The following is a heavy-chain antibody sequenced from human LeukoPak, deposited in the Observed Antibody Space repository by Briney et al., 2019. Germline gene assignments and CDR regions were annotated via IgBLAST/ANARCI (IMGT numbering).Heavy chain of an antibody. CDR2: INHSGST. J-gene: IGHJ5*02. V-gene: IGHV4-34*01. Sequence: SETLSLTCAVYGGSFSGYYWSWIRQPPGKGLEWIGEINHSGSTNYNPSLKSRVTISVDTSKNQFSLKLSSVTAAGTAVYYCARGLFGVVIIGYNWFDPWGQGTLVTVSS. D-gene: IGHD3-3*01. CDR1: GGSFSGYY. CDR3: ARGLFGVVIIGYNWFDP.